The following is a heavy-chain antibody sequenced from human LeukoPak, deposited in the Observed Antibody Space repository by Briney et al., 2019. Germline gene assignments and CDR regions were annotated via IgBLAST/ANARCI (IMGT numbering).Heavy chain of an antibody. V-gene: IGHV7-4-1*02. Sequence: ASVKVSCKASGYTFTTNAMNWVRQAPGQGLEWMGWINTNTGNPTYAQGFTGRFVFSLDTSVSTAYLQISSLKAEDTAVYYCARDYYGSGSYFWFDPWGQGTLVTVSS. J-gene: IGHJ5*02. D-gene: IGHD3-10*01. CDR1: GYTFTTNA. CDR2: INTNTGNP. CDR3: ARDYYGSGSYFWFDP.